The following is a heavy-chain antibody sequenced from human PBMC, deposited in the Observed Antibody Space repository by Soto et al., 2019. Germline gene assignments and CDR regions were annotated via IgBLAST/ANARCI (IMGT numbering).Heavy chain of an antibody. CDR2: IYYSGST. CDR3: ARSSTSANYFDY. Sequence: QVQLPESGPGLVKPSQTLYLTCTVSGGSISSGGYYWSWIRQHPGKGLEWIGYIYYSGSTYYNPSLKSRVTISVDTSKNQFSLKLSSVTAADTAVYYCARSSTSANYFDYWGQGTLVTVSS. J-gene: IGHJ4*02. CDR1: GGSISSGGYY. V-gene: IGHV4-31*03. D-gene: IGHD2-2*01.